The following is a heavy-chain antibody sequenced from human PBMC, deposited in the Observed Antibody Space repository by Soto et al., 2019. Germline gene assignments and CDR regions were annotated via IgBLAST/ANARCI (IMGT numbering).Heavy chain of an antibody. CDR3: ARQGSYSSSAEEYFDY. D-gene: IGHD6-6*01. Sequence: PGESLKISCKGAGYSFTSYWISWVSQMPGQGLEWMGRIDPSASYTTYRPSFQGHVTISADKSISTAYLQWSSLKASDTAMYYCARQGSYSSSAEEYFDYWGQGTLVTVSS. V-gene: IGHV5-10-1*01. CDR2: IDPSASYT. CDR1: GYSFTSYW. J-gene: IGHJ4*02.